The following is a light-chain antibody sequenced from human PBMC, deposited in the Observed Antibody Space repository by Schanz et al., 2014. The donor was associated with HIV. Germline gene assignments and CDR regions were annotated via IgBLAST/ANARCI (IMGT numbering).Light chain of an antibody. CDR3: QQYNNWPSWT. CDR1: QSVSR. CDR2: GAT. V-gene: IGKV3-20*01. J-gene: IGKJ1*01. Sequence: EIVLTQSPATLSLSPGERATLSCRASQSVSRLAWFQHKPDQAPRLLIYGATSRATGIPDRFSGSGSGTDFTLTISRLEPEDFATYYCQQYNNWPSWTFGQGTKVEIK.